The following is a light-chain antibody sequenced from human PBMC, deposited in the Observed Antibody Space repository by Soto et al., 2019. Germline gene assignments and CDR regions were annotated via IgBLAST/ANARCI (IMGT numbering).Light chain of an antibody. CDR2: DAS. Sequence: EVVLTQSPATLSVSPGDRATLSCRASQYIGSAVAWYHQRSGQAPRLLIFDASIKVPTTPARFSGSVSGTEFNLTISSLESEDFAVYFCQQYGDRPRTFGQGTNLDIK. J-gene: IGKJ1*01. CDR3: QQYGDRPRT. V-gene: IGKV3-15*01. CDR1: QYIGSA.